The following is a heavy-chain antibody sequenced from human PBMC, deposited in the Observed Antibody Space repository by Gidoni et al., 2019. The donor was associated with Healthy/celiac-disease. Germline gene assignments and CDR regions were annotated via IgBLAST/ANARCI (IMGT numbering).Heavy chain of an antibody. J-gene: IGHJ6*02. CDR3: ARDAPGVVPAARAGWDYYYGMDV. CDR2: IHPNSGCT. D-gene: IGHD2-2*01. CDR1: GYTFTGYY. V-gene: IGHV1-2*04. Sequence: QVQLVQSGAEVKKPGASVKVSCKDSGYTFTGYYMHWVRQAQGQGLEWMGWIHPNSGCTNYAQKFQGWVTMTRDTSISTAYMELSRLRSDDTAVYYCARDAPGVVPAARAGWDYYYGMDVWGQGTTVTVSS.